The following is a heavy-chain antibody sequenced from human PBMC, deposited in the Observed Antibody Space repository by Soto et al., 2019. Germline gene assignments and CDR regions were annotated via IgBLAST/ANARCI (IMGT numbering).Heavy chain of an antibody. CDR1: GFTFSSYA. CDR2: ISYDGSNK. CDR3: ARDPNVGIAAHRYNWFDP. V-gene: IGHV3-30-3*01. Sequence: GGSLRLSCAASGFTFSSYAMHWVRQAPGKGLEWVAVISYDGSNKYYADSVKGRFTISRDNSKNTLYLQMNSLRAEDTAVYYCARDPNVGIAAHRYNWFDPWGQGTLVTVSS. J-gene: IGHJ5*02. D-gene: IGHD6-6*01.